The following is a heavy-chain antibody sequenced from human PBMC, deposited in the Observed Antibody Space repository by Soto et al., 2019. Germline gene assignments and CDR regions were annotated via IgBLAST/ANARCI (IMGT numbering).Heavy chain of an antibody. Sequence: SETLSLTCSVSGYSVTSSDYYWAWIRQPPGKGLEWIGSMFYSGLTYYNPSLKSRVTLSVDTSKNQFSVRLNSVAAADTAVYYCAPLSVSLSGPYGTHVWGQGTTVTVSS. D-gene: IGHD2-15*01. CDR1: GYSVTSSDYY. CDR2: MFYSGLT. CDR3: APLSVSLSGPYGTHV. J-gene: IGHJ6*02. V-gene: IGHV4-39*01.